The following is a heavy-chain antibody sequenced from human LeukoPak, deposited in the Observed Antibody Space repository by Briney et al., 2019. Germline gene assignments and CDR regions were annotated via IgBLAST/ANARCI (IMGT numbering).Heavy chain of an antibody. V-gene: IGHV3-30-3*01. CDR1: GFTFSSYA. CDR3: ARPLEYSSSSRAFDI. Sequence: GGSLRLSCAASGFTFSSYAMHWVRQAPGKGLEWVAVISYDGSNKYYADSVKGRFTISRDNSKNTLYLQMNSLRAEDTAVYYCARPLEYSSSSRAFDIWGQGTMVTVSS. CDR2: ISYDGSNK. J-gene: IGHJ3*02. D-gene: IGHD6-6*01.